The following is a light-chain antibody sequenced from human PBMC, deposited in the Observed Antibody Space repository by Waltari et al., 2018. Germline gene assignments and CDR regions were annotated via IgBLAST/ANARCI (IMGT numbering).Light chain of an antibody. CDR1: SRDIGSYDL. CDR2: EVT. V-gene: IGLV2-23*02. J-gene: IGLJ3*02. CDR3: YSYANGRV. Sequence: QSAPTQPASVSGSPGQSITISCTGTSRDIGSYDLVSWYQQHPGKAPKLLLYEVTKRPSGVSTRFSGSKSGNTASLTISGLQADDEADYYCYSYANGRVFGGGTKLTVL.